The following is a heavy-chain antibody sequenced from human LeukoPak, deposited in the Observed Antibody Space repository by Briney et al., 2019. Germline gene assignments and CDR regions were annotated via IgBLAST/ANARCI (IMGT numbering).Heavy chain of an antibody. CDR3: ARDEKDASAFDI. CDR1: GYTFINYV. J-gene: IGHJ3*02. V-gene: IGHV1-3*01. Sequence: ASVKVSCEASGYTFINYVIHWVRRAPGQRLEWMGLINAGNGDTKYSQKFQGRVTINRDTSASTAYMEVSSLRSEDTAVYYCARDEKDASAFDIWGQGTMVTVSS. CDR2: INAGNGDT.